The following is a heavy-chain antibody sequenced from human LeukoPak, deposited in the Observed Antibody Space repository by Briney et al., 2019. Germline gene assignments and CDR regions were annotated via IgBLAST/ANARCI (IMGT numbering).Heavy chain of an antibody. V-gene: IGHV3-7*01. D-gene: IGHD6-13*01. CDR1: AFTFSSYW. CDR2: IKQDGSEK. CDR3: ASLAAAGTYFDY. J-gene: IGHJ4*02. Sequence: GGSLTLSCAASAFTFSSYWMSWLRQAPGKGLEGMANIKQDGSEKYYVDSVKGRFTIARDNAKNSLYLQMNSLRAEDTAVYYCASLAAAGTYFDYWGQGTLVTVSS.